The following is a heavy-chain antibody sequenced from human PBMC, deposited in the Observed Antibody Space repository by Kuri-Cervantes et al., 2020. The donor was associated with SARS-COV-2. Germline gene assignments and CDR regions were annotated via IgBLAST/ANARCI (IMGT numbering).Heavy chain of an antibody. CDR1: GFAFSSYA. Sequence: GGSLRLSCAASGFAFSSYAMHWVRQAPGKGLEWVAVISYDGSNKCYADSVKGRFTISRDNSKNTLYLQMNSLRAEDTAVYYCARDGRGDSASRAAFDIWGQGTMVTVSS. D-gene: IGHD2-21*01. CDR2: ISYDGSNK. CDR3: ARDGRGDSASRAAFDI. J-gene: IGHJ3*02. V-gene: IGHV3-30-3*01.